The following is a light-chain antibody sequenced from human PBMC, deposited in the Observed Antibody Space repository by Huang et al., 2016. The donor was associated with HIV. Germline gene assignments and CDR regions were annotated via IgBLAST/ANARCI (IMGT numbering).Light chain of an antibody. CDR1: QSIGTW. CDR3: QQYNSFSPWT. V-gene: IGKV1-5*03. J-gene: IGKJ1*01. CDR2: TTS. Sequence: DIQMTQSPSTLSASVGDRVTITCRASQSIGTWLAWYQQKPGKAPNLLIYTTSILETGVPSRFSGSGSGTEFTLTISSLQPDDFGTYYCQQYNSFSPWTFGQGTKVDI.